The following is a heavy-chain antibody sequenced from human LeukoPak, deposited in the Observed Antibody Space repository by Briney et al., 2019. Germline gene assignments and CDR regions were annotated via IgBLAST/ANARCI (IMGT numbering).Heavy chain of an antibody. CDR2: IYQSGKT. D-gene: IGHD6-13*01. Sequence: PSETLSVTCSVSGYSISSGYYWGWIRQPPGKGLEWMGIIYQSGKTYCNPSLESRVTISVDTSKNQFSLKMNSMTAADTAMYYCARGLPGGQLSRYDYWGQGTLVTVSS. CDR3: ARGLPGGQLSRYDY. J-gene: IGHJ4*02. CDR1: GYSISSGYY. V-gene: IGHV4-38-2*02.